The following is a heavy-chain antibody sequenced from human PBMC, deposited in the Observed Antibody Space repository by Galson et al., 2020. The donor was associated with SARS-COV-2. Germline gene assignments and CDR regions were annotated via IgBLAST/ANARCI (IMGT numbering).Heavy chain of an antibody. J-gene: IGHJ4*02. CDR2: IWYDGSNK. Sequence: GGSLRLSCAASGFTFSSYGMHWVRQAPGKGLEWVAVIWYDGSNKYYADSVKGRFTISRDNSKNTLYLQMNSLRAEDTAVYYCARDLGVSSSWWEEFDYWGQGTLVTVSS. CDR1: GFTFSSYG. V-gene: IGHV3-33*01. CDR3: ARDLGVSSSWWEEFDY. D-gene: IGHD6-13*01.